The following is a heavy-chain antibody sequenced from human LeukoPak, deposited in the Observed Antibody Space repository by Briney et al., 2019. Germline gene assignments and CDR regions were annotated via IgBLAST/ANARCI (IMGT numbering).Heavy chain of an antibody. CDR1: GFTFSNFL. D-gene: IGHD6-19*01. CDR2: MKEDGIEE. V-gene: IGHV3-7*01. Sequence: GGSLRLSCATSGFTFSNFLMTWVRQAPGEGLEWVSNMKEDGIEEYYVDSGKGRFTISREDAKNSLYLKMNSLRVEDTAVYYCARQVAGVNDYWGQGTLVTVSS. CDR3: ARQVAGVNDY. J-gene: IGHJ4*02.